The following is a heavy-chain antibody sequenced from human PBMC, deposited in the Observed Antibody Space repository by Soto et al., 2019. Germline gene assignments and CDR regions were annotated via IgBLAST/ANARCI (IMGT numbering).Heavy chain of an antibody. D-gene: IGHD5-12*01. CDR3: AKEKTVTDSGYDAFDV. CDR2: MSSGGGTI. J-gene: IGHJ3*01. Sequence: EVQLVESGGGLVQPGGSLRLSCAASGFAFSSYEMDWVRQAPGKGLEWIAYMSSGGGTIYYADSVKGRFTISRDNARDSLYLEMNSLRVEDTAIYYCAKEKTVTDSGYDAFDVWGQGTMVIVS. CDR1: GFAFSSYE. V-gene: IGHV3-48*03.